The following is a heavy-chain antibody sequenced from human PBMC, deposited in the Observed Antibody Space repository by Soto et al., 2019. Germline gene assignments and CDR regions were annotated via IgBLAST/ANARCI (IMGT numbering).Heavy chain of an antibody. J-gene: IGHJ4*02. CDR1: GFTFSSYE. CDR2: ISSSGSTI. Sequence: GGSPRLSCAASGFTFSSYEMNWVRQAPGKGLEWVSYISSSGSTIYYADSVKGRFTISRDNAKNSLYLQMNSLRAEDTAVYYCARYDSSGYRPSYFDYWGRGTLVTVSS. CDR3: ARYDSSGYRPSYFDY. V-gene: IGHV3-48*03. D-gene: IGHD3-22*01.